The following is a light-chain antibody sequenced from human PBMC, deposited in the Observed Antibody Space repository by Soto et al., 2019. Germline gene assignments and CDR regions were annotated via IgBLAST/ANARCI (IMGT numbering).Light chain of an antibody. Sequence: EVMLTQSPATLSLCPGERATLSFGASQSVSSYLAWYQQKPGQAPRLLIYGASSRGSGIPDRFSGGGSGTDFTLTISGLEPEDFAVYFCLQYETAPLTFGGGTKVDIK. CDR2: GAS. CDR3: LQYETAPLT. J-gene: IGKJ4*01. CDR1: QSVSSY. V-gene: IGKV3-20*01.